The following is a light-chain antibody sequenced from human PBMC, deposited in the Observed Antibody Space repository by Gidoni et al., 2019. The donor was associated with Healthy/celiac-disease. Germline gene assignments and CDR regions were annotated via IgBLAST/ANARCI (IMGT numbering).Light chain of an antibody. CDR2: WAS. CDR3: QQYYSTWT. J-gene: IGKJ1*01. Sequence: DIVLTQSLDSRAVSLGERAPINCKSSQSVLYSSNNKDYLAWYQQKPGQPPKLLIYWASTRESGVPDRFSGSGSGTDFTLTISSLQAEDVAVYYCQQYYSTWTFGQGTKVEIK. V-gene: IGKV4-1*01. CDR1: QSVLYSSNNKDY.